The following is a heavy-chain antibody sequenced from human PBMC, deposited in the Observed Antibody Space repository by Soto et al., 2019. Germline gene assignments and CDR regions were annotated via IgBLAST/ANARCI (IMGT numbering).Heavy chain of an antibody. CDR2: TYYTSKWFN. J-gene: IGHJ3*02. V-gene: IGHV6-1*01. Sequence: PSQTLSLTCAISGDSVSSTSATWNWIRQSPSRGLEWLGRTYYTSKWFNDYAVSVKSRITINPATSKNQFPLHLNSVTPEDTAVYYCARGMTRVSDIWGQGTMVTVS. CDR1: GDSVSSTSAT. CDR3: ARGMTRVSDI.